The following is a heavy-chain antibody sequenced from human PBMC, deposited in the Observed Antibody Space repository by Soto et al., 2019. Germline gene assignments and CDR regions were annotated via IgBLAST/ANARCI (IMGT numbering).Heavy chain of an antibody. CDR3: AREVHPSGHRPWFDP. J-gene: IGHJ5*02. CDR2: IYSGGST. CDR1: GFTVSSNY. Sequence: GSLSLSCAASGFTVSSNYMSWVRQAPGKGLEWVSVIYSGGSTYSADSVKGRFTIARDNSKNTLYLQMNSLRAEDTAVYYCAREVHPSGHRPWFDPWGQGTLVTVSS. D-gene: IGHD5-12*01. V-gene: IGHV3-53*01.